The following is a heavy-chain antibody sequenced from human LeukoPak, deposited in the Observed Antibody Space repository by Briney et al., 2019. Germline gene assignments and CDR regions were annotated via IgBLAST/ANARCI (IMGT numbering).Heavy chain of an antibody. J-gene: IGHJ4*02. Sequence: PSETLSLTCAVYGGSFSGYYWSWIRQPPGKGLEWIGEINHSGSTNYNPSLKSRVTISVDTSKNQFSLKLSSVTAADTAVYYCARGRKYSSGWLRPIDYWGQGTLVTVSS. CDR2: INHSGST. CDR1: GGSFSGYY. CDR3: ARGRKYSSGWLRPIDY. D-gene: IGHD6-19*01. V-gene: IGHV4-34*01.